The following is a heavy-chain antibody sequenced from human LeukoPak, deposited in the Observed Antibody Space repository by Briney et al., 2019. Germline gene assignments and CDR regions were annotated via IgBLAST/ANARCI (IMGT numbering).Heavy chain of an antibody. CDR1: GFTFSNSW. Sequence: GRSLRLSCSVSGFTFSNSWMSWVRQAPGKGLEWVANIKQDGSEKFHADSVKGRFTISRDNAKNSLGLQMNSLRAEDTAVYYCTKDFDWLSGDRFEYWGQGTLVTVSS. CDR2: IKQDGSEK. D-gene: IGHD3-9*01. J-gene: IGHJ4*02. V-gene: IGHV3-7*04. CDR3: TKDFDWLSGDRFEY.